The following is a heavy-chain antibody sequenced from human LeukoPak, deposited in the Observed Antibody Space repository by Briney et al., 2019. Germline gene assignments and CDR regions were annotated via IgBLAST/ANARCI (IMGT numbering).Heavy chain of an antibody. CDR1: GGSISSYY. J-gene: IGHJ6*03. V-gene: IGHV4-59*01. CDR2: IYYSGST. Sequence: ASETLSLTCAVSGGSISSYYWSWIRQPPGKGLEWIGYIYYSGSTNYNPSLKSRVTISVDTSKNQFSLKLSSVTAADTAVYYCARGRSSMIRGYYYYMDVWGKGTTVTLSS. CDR3: ARGRSSMIRGYYYYMDV. D-gene: IGHD3-10*01.